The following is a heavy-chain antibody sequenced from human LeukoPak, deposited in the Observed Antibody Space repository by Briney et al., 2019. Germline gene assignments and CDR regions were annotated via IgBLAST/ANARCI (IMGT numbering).Heavy chain of an antibody. D-gene: IGHD4-11*01. V-gene: IGHV4-34*01. CDR1: GGSFSAYS. CDR3: ARIRVHDYSINYYYYYMDV. CDR2: INHSGST. Sequence: SETLSLTCAVYGGSFSAYSWSWIRQPPGKGLEWIGEINHSGSTNYNPSLKSRVTISVDTSKNQFSLKLSSVTAADTAVYYCARIRVHDYSINYYYYYMDVWGKGTTVTVSS. J-gene: IGHJ6*03.